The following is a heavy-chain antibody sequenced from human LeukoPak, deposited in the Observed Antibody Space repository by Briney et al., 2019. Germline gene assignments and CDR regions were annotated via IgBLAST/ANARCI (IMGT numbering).Heavy chain of an antibody. J-gene: IGHJ4*02. Sequence: SETLSLTCTVSGGSISSSSYYWGWIRQPPGKGLEWIGSIYYSGSTYYNPSLKSRVTMSVDTSKNQLFLKLTSVTAADAAVYYCARRTGLFAPAGSDWGQGTLVIVSS. D-gene: IGHD6-13*01. CDR1: GGSISSSSYY. V-gene: IGHV4-39*01. CDR2: IYYSGST. CDR3: ARRTGLFAPAGSD.